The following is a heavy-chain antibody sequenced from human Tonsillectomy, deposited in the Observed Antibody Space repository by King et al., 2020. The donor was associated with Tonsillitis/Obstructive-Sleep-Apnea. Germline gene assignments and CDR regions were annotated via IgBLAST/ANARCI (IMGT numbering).Heavy chain of an antibody. CDR1: GFTFSSYG. V-gene: IGHV3-30*18. Sequence: VQLVESGGGVVQPGRSLRLSCAASGFTFSSYGMHWVRQAPGKGLEWVAVISYDGSNKYYADSVKGRFTISRDNSKNTLYLQMNSLRAEDTAVYYCAKDQVSEAAEFFDYWGQGTLVTVSS. CDR2: ISYDGSNK. D-gene: IGHD6-13*01. CDR3: AKDQVSEAAEFFDY. J-gene: IGHJ4*02.